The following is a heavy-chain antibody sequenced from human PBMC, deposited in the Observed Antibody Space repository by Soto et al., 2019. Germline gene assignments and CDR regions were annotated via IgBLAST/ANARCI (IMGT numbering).Heavy chain of an antibody. CDR3: ARRSGDQQVCDF. D-gene: IGHD3-10*01. CDR2: ISWDGGTT. CDR1: GFTFSSYS. Sequence: PGGSLRLSCAASGFTFSSYSMSWVRQAPGKGLEWLSDISWDGGTTVYADSVKGRFTVSRNNAKSSLYLQMNSLKPGDTAFYHCARRSGDQQVCDFWGQGTLVTVSS. J-gene: IGHJ4*02. V-gene: IGHV3-20*01.